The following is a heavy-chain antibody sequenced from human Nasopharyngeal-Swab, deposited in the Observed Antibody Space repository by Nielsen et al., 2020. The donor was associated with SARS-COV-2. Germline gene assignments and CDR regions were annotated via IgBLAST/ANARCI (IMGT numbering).Heavy chain of an antibody. V-gene: IGHV3-15*07. Sequence: GESLQISCSASDFYFPNAWMHWVRQAPGKGLEWVGRIKSKVDGETSDYAAPVKGRFTISRDDSKNMVYLEMNSLKTEDTAVYYCTTDGLLRGSYCLDYWGQGTLVTVSS. CDR1: DFYFPNAW. CDR2: IKSKVDGETS. CDR3: TTDGLLRGSYCLDY. D-gene: IGHD1-26*01. J-gene: IGHJ4*02.